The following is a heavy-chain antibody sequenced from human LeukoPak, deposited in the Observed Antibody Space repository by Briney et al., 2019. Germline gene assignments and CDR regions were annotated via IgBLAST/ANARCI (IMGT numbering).Heavy chain of an antibody. CDR3: AKDKRRGIAVAGKDY. Sequence: QAGRSLRLSCAAPGFTFSSYGMHWVRQAPGKGLEWVAVISYDGSNKYYADSVKGRFTISRDNSKNTLYLQMNSLRAEDTAVYYCAKDKRRGIAVAGKDYWGQGTLVTVSS. CDR2: ISYDGSNK. D-gene: IGHD6-19*01. J-gene: IGHJ4*02. V-gene: IGHV3-30*18. CDR1: GFTFSSYG.